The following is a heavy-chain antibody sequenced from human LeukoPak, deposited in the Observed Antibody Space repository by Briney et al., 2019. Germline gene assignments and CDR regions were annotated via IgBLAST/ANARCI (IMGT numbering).Heavy chain of an antibody. J-gene: IGHJ4*02. CDR3: ARGGAARPDF. CDR2: ISGSGGST. Sequence: HPGCPLRFSCASTGFIFSSYAMRWVRQASPKGPQWVSAISGSGGSTYYADSVKGRFTISRDNAKNSLYLQMNSLRVEDTAVYYCARGGAARPDFWGQGTLVTVSS. CDR1: GFIFSSYA. V-gene: IGHV3-23*01. D-gene: IGHD6-6*01.